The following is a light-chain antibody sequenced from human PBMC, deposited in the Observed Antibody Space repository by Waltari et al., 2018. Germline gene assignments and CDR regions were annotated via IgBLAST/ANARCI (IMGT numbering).Light chain of an antibody. CDR1: QSVRTN. J-gene: IGKJ4*01. Sequence: VLLTQSPASLSVSPGDTVMLSCRASQSVRTNLVWYQQKAGQAPRTLIYGASTRASGVPSRFSGSGSETDVTLIISSLQSEDAAVYFCQQYYVWPPITFGGGTKLEI. CDR3: QQYYVWPPIT. V-gene: IGKV3-15*01. CDR2: GAS.